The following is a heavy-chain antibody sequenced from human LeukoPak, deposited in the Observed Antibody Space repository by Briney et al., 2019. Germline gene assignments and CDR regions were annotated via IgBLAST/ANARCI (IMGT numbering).Heavy chain of an antibody. CDR2: ISSSGSNI. J-gene: IGHJ4*02. V-gene: IGHV3-48*03. D-gene: IGHD3-10*01. CDR1: GFTFSSYE. CDR3: ARADDYYASGSYFDY. Sequence: GGSLRLSCAASGFTFSSYEMNWVRQAPGKGLEWVSYISSSGSNIYYADSVKGRFTISRDNAKNSLYLQMNSLRAEDTAVYYCARADDYYASGSYFDYWGQGTLVTVSS.